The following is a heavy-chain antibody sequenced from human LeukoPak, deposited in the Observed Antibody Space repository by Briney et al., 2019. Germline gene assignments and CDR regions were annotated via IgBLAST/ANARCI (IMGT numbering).Heavy chain of an antibody. V-gene: IGHV3-48*01. Sequence: GGPLRLSCAASGFIFNDRGFNWVRQAPGKGLELVSFIGHDLNIKFYADSVKGRFAISRDNAKNLIYLELRSLRVEDTGVYYCARDNGFCGDGGCYAWLDRWGEGALVTVSS. CDR3: ARDNGFCGDGGCYAWLDR. J-gene: IGHJ5*02. CDR2: IGHDLNIK. D-gene: IGHD6-19*01. CDR1: GFIFNDRG.